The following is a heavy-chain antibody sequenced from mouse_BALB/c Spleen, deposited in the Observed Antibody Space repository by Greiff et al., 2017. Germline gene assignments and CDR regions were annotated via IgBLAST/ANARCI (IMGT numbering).Heavy chain of an antibody. CDR2: ISYSGST. V-gene: IGHV3-8*02. D-gene: IGHD2-4*01. CDR1: GDSITSVY. J-gene: IGHJ2*01. Sequence: VLLVESGPSLVKPSQTLSLTCPVSGDSITSVYWNWIRKYPGTKLEYMWYISYSGSTYYNPSLKSRISLTRDTSTNQYYLQLNSVPTEDTATYYCAREDYLDYWGQGTTLTVSS. CDR3: AREDYLDY.